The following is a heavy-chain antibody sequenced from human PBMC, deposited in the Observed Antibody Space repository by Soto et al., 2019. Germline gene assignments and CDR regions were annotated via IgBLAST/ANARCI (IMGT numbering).Heavy chain of an antibody. CDR2: IIPILGIA. D-gene: IGHD2-2*01. Sequence: GASVKVSCKASGGTFSSYTISWVRHAPGQGLEWMGRIIPILGIANYAQKFQGRVTITADKSTSTAYMELSSLRSEDTAVYYCARDPGKYCSSTSCFYYYYYMDVWGKGTTVTVSS. CDR3: ARDPGKYCSSTSCFYYYYYMDV. CDR1: GGTFSSYT. J-gene: IGHJ6*03. V-gene: IGHV1-69*04.